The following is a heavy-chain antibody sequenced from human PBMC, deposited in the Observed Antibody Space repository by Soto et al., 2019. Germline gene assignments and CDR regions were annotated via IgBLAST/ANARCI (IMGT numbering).Heavy chain of an antibody. Sequence: NLSLTCTVSGGSIRSHYWSWIRQPPGKELEWIGYIYYSGATNYNPSLKSRVTISVDTSKNQFSLKLSSVTAADTAVYYCARENYDPLTGYSSFDYWGQGTLVTVSS. D-gene: IGHD3-9*01. J-gene: IGHJ4*02. V-gene: IGHV4-59*11. CDR2: IYYSGAT. CDR1: GGSIRSHY. CDR3: ARENYDPLTGYSSFDY.